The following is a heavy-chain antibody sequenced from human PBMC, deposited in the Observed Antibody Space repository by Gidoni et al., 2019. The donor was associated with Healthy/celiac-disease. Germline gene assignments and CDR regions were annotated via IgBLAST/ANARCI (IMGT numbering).Heavy chain of an antibody. CDR1: GGSFSGYY. V-gene: IGHV4-34*01. Sequence: QVQLQQWGAGLLKPSETLSLTCAVYGGSFSGYYWSWIRQPPGKGLEWIGEINHSGSTNYNPSLKSRVTISVDTSKNQFSLKLSSVTAADTAVYYCARGYGRGPWGQGTLVTVSS. CDR2: INHSGST. J-gene: IGHJ5*02. D-gene: IGHD4-17*01. CDR3: ARGYGRGP.